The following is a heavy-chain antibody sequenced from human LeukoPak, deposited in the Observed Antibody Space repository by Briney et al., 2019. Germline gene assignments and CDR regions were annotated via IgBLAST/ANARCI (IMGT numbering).Heavy chain of an antibody. Sequence: SETLSLTCAVYGGSFSGYYWSWIRQPPGKGLEWIGEINHSGSTNYNPSLKSRVTISVDTSKNQFSLKLSSVTAADTAVYYCARGGYVWGSYRYTGNWFDPWGQGTLVTVSS. CDR3: ARGGYVWGSYRYTGNWFDP. CDR1: GGSFSGYY. J-gene: IGHJ5*02. V-gene: IGHV4-34*01. CDR2: INHSGST. D-gene: IGHD3-16*02.